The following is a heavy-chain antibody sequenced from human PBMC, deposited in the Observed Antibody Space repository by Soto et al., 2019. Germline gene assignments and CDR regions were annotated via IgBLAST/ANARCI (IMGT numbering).Heavy chain of an antibody. J-gene: IGHJ4*02. CDR1: GFTFSDHY. V-gene: IGHV3-11*05. D-gene: IGHD2-21*01. CDR3: SRGGGGGVFAH. Sequence: QVQLVESGGGLVKSGGSLRLSCATSGFTFSDHYMSWIRQAPGKGLEFISYISPGGRYTNYGDSVKGRFTIYRDNAKNSLFLKVHTLRDEDTAVYYCSRGGGGGVFAHWGEGTSVTVSS. CDR2: ISPGGRYT.